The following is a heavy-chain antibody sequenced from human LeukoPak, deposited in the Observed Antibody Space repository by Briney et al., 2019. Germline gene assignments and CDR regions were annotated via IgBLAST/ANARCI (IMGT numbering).Heavy chain of an antibody. V-gene: IGHV4-4*09. D-gene: IGHD6-19*01. CDR1: GASISSYY. Sequence: SETLSLTCTVSGASISSYYWSWIRQPPGEGLEWIGHIFASGSTNYNPSLKSRGTISVDTYKNHLSLKLISGTAADTAVYYCARQGFSVAGKRSWFDPWGQGTLVTVSS. CDR3: ARQGFSVAGKRSWFDP. J-gene: IGHJ5*02. CDR2: IFASGST.